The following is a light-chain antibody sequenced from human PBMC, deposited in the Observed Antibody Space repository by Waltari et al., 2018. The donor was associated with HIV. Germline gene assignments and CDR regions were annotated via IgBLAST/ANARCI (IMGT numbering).Light chain of an antibody. CDR2: GAS. CDR3: QQYNNWPPYS. V-gene: IGKV3-15*01. J-gene: IGKJ2*03. CDR1: QSVSSN. Sequence: EIVMTQSPATLSVSPGERATLSCRASQSVSSNLAWYQQKPGQAPRLLIDGASTRATGIPARFSGSGSGTEFTLTISSLQSEEFAVYYCQQYNNWPPYSFGQGTKLDIK.